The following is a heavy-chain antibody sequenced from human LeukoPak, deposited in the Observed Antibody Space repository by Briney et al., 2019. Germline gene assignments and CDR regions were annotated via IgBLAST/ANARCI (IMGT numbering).Heavy chain of an antibody. CDR3: AKGLNSGWYGGYFDY. CDR2: ISGSGGST. CDR1: GFTFSSYA. V-gene: IGHV3-23*01. D-gene: IGHD6-19*01. J-gene: IGHJ4*02. Sequence: PGGSLRLSCAASGFTFSSYAMSWVRQAPGKGLEWVSAISGSGGSTYYADSVKGRFTISRDNSKNTLYLQMNSLRAEDTAVYYCAKGLNSGWYGGYFDYWGQGTLVTVSS.